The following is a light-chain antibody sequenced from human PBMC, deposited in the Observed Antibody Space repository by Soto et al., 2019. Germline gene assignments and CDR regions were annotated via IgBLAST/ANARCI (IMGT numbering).Light chain of an antibody. J-gene: IGLJ2*01. CDR2: EVS. CDR1: SCDVGGYHY. Sequence: QSALTQPASVSGSPGQSITISCTGTSCDVGGYHYVSWYQQHPGKAPKLMIYEVSNRPSGVSNRFSGSKSGNTASLTISGLQAEDEADYYCCSYTSSTTRVFGGGTKLTVL. V-gene: IGLV2-14*01. CDR3: CSYTSSTTRV.